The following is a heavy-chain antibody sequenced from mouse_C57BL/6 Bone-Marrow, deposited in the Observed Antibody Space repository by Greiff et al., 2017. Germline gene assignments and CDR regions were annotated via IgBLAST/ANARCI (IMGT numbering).Heavy chain of an antibody. V-gene: IGHV1-81*01. D-gene: IGHD1-2*01. Sequence: QVQLKQSGAELARPGASVKLSCKASGYTFTSYGISWVKQRTGQGLEWIGEIYPRSGNTYYNEKFKGKATLTADKSSSTASMDLRSLTSEDSAVYFCARSQRIPLRPFAYWGQGTLVTVSA. CDR3: ARSQRIPLRPFAY. J-gene: IGHJ3*01. CDR2: IYPRSGNT. CDR1: GYTFTSYG.